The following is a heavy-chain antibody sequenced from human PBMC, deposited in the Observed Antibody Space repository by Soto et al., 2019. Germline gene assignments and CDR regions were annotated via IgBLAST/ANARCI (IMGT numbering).Heavy chain of an antibody. Sequence: SETLSLTCAVSGGSFSGYIWTWIRQTPGKGLQWIGRINHSGSSIYNPSLKNRVTISTMSNNKFSLELSSVTAADTAVYYCTRGLFSGSSYSGSWYYFDSWGQGTMVTVSS. J-gene: IGHJ4*02. CDR3: TRGLFSGSSYSGSWYYFDS. D-gene: IGHD1-26*01. V-gene: IGHV4-34*01. CDR2: INHSGSS. CDR1: GGSFSGYI.